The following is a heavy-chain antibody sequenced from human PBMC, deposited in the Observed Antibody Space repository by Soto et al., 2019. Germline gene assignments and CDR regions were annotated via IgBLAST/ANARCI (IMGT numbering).Heavy chain of an antibody. CDR3: ARADFEGYYFDY. CDR2: ISYDGSNK. D-gene: IGHD3-3*01. J-gene: IGHJ4*02. CDR1: GFTFSSYA. V-gene: IGHV3-30-3*01. Sequence: QVQLVESGGGVVQPGRSLRLSCAASGFTFSSYAMHWVRQAPGKGLEWVAVISYDGSNKYYADSVKGRFTISRDNSKNTLYLQMNGLRAEDTAVYYCARADFEGYYFDYWGQGTLVTVSS.